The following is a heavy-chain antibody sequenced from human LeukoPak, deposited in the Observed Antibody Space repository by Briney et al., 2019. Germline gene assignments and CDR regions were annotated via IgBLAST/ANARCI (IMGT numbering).Heavy chain of an antibody. Sequence: GGSLRLSCAASGFTFNNYAMSWVRQAPGKGLEWVSAISGSGGSTYYADSVKGRFTISRDNSKNTLYLQMNSLRAEDTAVYYCAKDHEDIVVVVADAFDIWGQGTMVTVSS. V-gene: IGHV3-23*01. CDR3: AKDHEDIVVVVADAFDI. CDR2: ISGSGGST. D-gene: IGHD2-15*01. CDR1: GFTFNNYA. J-gene: IGHJ3*02.